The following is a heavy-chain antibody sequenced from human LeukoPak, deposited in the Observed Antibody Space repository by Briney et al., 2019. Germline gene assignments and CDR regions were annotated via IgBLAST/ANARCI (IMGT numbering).Heavy chain of an antibody. CDR2: ISSSGSSI. Sequence: GGSLRLSCSGSGFKFGDSAMHWVRQSPGKGLEWVSYISSSGSSIYYADSVKGRFTISRDNAKNSLYLQMTSLRAEDTAVYYCATASSITAAGTFQHWGQGTLVTVSS. V-gene: IGHV3-11*01. J-gene: IGHJ1*01. CDR1: GFKFGDSA. CDR3: ATASSITAAGTFQH. D-gene: IGHD6-13*01.